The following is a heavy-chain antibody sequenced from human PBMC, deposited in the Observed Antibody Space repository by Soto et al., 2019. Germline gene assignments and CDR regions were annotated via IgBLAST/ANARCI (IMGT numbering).Heavy chain of an antibody. CDR1: GGSISSYY. CDR2: IYYSGST. CDR3: ARDKTDYDFWSGNYYYYGMDV. D-gene: IGHD3-3*01. Sequence: SETLSLTCTVSGGSISSYYWSWIRQPPGKGLEWIGYIYYSGSTNYNPSLKSRVTISVDTSKNQFSLKLSSVTAADTAVYYCARDKTDYDFWSGNYYYYGMDVWGQGTTVTVSS. V-gene: IGHV4-59*01. J-gene: IGHJ6*02.